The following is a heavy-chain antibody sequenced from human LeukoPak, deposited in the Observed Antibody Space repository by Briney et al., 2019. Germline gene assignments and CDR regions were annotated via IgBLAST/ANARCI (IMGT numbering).Heavy chain of an antibody. D-gene: IGHD3-22*01. J-gene: IGHJ4*02. CDR2: IIPILGIA. CDR3: VRARYADDRGGYLEK. Sequence: ASVKVSCKASGGTFSSYTISGVRQAPGQGLEWMGRIIPILGIANYAWKFQGRVTITAHKSTSTAYMELSSLRSKKTAVIYGVRARYADDRGGYLEKWGQRTQGTVSS. CDR1: GGTFSSYT. V-gene: IGHV1-69*02.